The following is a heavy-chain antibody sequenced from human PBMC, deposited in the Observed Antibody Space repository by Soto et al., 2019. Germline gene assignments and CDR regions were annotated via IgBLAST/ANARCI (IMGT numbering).Heavy chain of an antibody. CDR1: GFTFSNYW. J-gene: IGHJ4*02. CDR3: ARVGGGSGNFDY. CDR2: INGDGSFT. V-gene: IGHV3-74*01. Sequence: EVQLVESGGGLVQPGGSLRLSCGASGFTFSNYWMHWVRQAPGEGLVWVSRINGDGSFTRFADSVKGRFTISRDNAKNTVYLQMNSLRADDTAVYYCARVGGGSGNFDYWGQGTLVTVSS. D-gene: IGHD3-10*01.